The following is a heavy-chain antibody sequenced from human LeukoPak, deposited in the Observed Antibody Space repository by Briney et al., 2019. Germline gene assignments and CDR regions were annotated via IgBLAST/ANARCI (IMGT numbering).Heavy chain of an antibody. J-gene: IGHJ6*03. D-gene: IGHD3-10*01. CDR1: GFSISSDKY. CDR3: ARLSYYYYYMDV. Sequence: SETLSLTCAVSGFSISSDKYWGWIRQPPRKGLEWIGSIYHTGSTYYNPSLKSRVTIPVDTSKNQFSLKLNSVTAADTAVYYCARLSYYYYYMDVWGRGTTVTVSS. CDR2: IYHTGST. V-gene: IGHV4-38-2*01.